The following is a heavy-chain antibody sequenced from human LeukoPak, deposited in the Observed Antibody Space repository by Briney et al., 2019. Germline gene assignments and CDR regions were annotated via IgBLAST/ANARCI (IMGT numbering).Heavy chain of an antibody. CDR1: GGSISSYY. V-gene: IGHV4-59*01. CDR2: IYYSGST. D-gene: IGHD1-26*01. Sequence: PSETLSLTCTVSGGSISSYYWSWIRQPPGKGLEWIGYIYYSGSTNYNPSLKSRVTISVDTSKNQFSLKPSSVTAADTAVYYCASAQYSGSYSNYWGQGTLVTVSS. CDR3: ASAQYSGSYSNY. J-gene: IGHJ4*02.